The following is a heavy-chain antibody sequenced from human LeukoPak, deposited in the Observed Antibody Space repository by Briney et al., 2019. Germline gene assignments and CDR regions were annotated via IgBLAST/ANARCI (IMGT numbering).Heavy chain of an antibody. CDR3: ARGGKIMITMVRGALASRDAFDF. CDR2: INPNSGGT. J-gene: IGHJ3*01. D-gene: IGHD3-10*01. Sequence: GASVKVSCKASGYTFIGYYIHWVRQAPGQGLEWMGRINPNSGGTKYAQKFQGRVTMTRDTSVSTAYMELNGLRSDDTAMYFCARGGKIMITMVRGALASRDAFDFWGQGIMVTVSS. CDR1: GYTFIGYY. V-gene: IGHV1-2*02.